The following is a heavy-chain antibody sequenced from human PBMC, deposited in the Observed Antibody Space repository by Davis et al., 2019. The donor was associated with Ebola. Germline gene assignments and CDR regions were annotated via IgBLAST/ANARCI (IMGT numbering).Heavy chain of an antibody. Sequence: SSSTIYYADSVKGRFTISRNNAKNSLYLQMNSLRDEDTAVYYCARAATPDYGDYYYYYGMDVWGQGTTVTVSS. V-gene: IGHV3-48*02. CDR3: ARAATPDYGDYYYYYGMDV. CDR2: SSSTI. D-gene: IGHD4-17*01. J-gene: IGHJ6*02.